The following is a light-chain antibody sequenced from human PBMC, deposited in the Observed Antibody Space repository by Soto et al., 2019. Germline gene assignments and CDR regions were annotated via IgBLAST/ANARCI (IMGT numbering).Light chain of an antibody. V-gene: IGKV1-5*01. CDR1: QNIHSW. CDR3: QQYENYWT. J-gene: IGKJ1*01. Sequence: DIQMTQSPSALSASVGYRFTITCRASQNIHSWLAWYQQKPGKVPKLLIYDASSVKSGVPSRFSGSRSGTEFSLTISILQPDDCATYYCQQYENYWTFGQGTKVDIK. CDR2: DAS.